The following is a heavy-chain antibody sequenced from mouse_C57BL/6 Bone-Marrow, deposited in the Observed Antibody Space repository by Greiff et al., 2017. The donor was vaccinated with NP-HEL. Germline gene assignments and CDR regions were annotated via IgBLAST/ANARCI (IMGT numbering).Heavy chain of an antibody. Sequence: QVQLQQSGAELVRPGTSVKVSCKASGYAFTNYLIEWVKQRPGQGLEWIGVINPGSGGTNYNEKFKGKATLTADKSSSTAYMQLSSLTSEDSAVYFCASYLYYSNYVGFDYWGQGTTLTVSS. J-gene: IGHJ2*01. CDR1: GYAFTNYL. D-gene: IGHD2-5*01. CDR3: ASYLYYSNYVGFDY. CDR2: INPGSGGT. V-gene: IGHV1-54*01.